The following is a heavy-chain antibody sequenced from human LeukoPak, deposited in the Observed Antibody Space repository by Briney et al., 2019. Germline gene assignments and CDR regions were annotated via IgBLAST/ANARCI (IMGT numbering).Heavy chain of an antibody. J-gene: IGHJ5*02. CDR1: GGSFSGYY. CDR2: INHSGST. V-gene: IGHV4-34*01. D-gene: IGHD6-6*01. Sequence: LETLSLTCAVYGGSFSGYYWSWIRQPPGKGLEWIGEINHSGSTNYNPSLKSRVTISVDTSKNQFSLKLSSVTAADTAVYYCARVAATTNRNWFDPWGQGTLVTVSS. CDR3: ARVAATTNRNWFDP.